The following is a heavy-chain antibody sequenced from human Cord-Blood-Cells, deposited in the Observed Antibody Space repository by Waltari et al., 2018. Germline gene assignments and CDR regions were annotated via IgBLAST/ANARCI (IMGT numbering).Heavy chain of an antibody. CDR1: GYTFTSYD. Sequence: GAEVKKPGASVKVSCKASGYTFTSYDINWVRQATGQGLEWMGWMNPNSGNTGYAQKFQGRVTITRNTSISTAYMELSSLRSEDTAVYYCARGPRGYGSSWYYYYYYYMDVWGKGTTVTVSS. V-gene: IGHV1-8*03. CDR3: ARGPRGYGSSWYYYYYYYMDV. CDR2: MNPNSGNT. J-gene: IGHJ6*03. D-gene: IGHD6-13*01.